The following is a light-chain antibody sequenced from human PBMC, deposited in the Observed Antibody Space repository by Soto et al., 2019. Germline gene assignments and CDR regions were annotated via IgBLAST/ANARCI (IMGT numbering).Light chain of an antibody. CDR2: DES. V-gene: IGKV3D-15*01. CDR1: QSVSNN. J-gene: IGKJ1*01. Sequence: ILMTQSPATLSVSPGERATLSCRASQSVSNNLAWYQQKPGQAPRLLIYDESPRATGIPARFSGSGSGTDCNLTIRGLQSEDFAVYYCQQHNNWPPWTFGQGTQVEIK. CDR3: QQHNNWPPWT.